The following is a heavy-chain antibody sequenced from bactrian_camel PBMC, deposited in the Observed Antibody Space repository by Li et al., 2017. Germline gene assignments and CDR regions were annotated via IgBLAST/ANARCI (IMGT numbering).Heavy chain of an antibody. V-gene: IGHV3S53*01. CDR2: IGRNGDA. J-gene: IGHJ7*01. CDR1: GYGHTGHC. Sequence: HVQLVESGGGSVQAGGSLRLSCVISGYGHTGHCMGWFRQAPGKEREGVAVIGRNGDASYVDSVTGRFTISRDNAKDILYLQMTSLKVDDTAMYYCAAGLGRCTWYDMHHWGKGTQVTVS. D-gene: IGHD1*01.